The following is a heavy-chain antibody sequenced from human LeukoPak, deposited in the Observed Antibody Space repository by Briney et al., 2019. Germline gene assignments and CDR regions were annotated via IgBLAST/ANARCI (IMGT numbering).Heavy chain of an antibody. V-gene: IGHV3-9*03. Sequence: GGSLRLSCAASGFTFDDYAMHWVRQAPGKGLEWVSGISWNSGTIGYADSVKGRFTISRDNAKNSLYLQMNSLRAEDMALYYCAKASSIYSSPDVWGQGTMVTVSS. CDR2: ISWNSGTI. CDR3: AKASSIYSSPDV. J-gene: IGHJ3*01. CDR1: GFTFDDYA. D-gene: IGHD6-13*01.